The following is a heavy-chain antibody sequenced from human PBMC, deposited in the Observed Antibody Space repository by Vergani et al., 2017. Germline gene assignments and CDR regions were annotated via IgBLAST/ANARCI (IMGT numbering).Heavy chain of an antibody. J-gene: IGHJ6*02. D-gene: IGHD6-6*01. CDR2: IYYSGST. CDR1: GGPISSGGYY. Sequence: QVQLQESGPGLVKPSQTLSLTCTVSGGPISSGGYYWSWIRQHPGKGLEWIGYIYYSGSTYYNPSLKSRVTISVDTSKNQFSLKLSSVTAADTAVYYCARVEHYSSSFYPYYYGMDVWGQGTTVTVSS. CDR3: ARVEHYSSSFYPYYYGMDV. V-gene: IGHV4-31*03.